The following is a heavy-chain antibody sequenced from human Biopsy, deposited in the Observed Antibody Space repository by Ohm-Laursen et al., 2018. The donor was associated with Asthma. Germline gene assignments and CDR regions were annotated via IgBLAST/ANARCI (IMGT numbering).Heavy chain of an antibody. D-gene: IGHD5-12*01. V-gene: IGHV1-69*01. CDR1: GDSLGSFINYA. J-gene: IGHJ6*02. CDR2: LIPVLGTA. Sequence: SSVKVSCKASGDSLGSFINYAISWVRQAPRQGLEWMGGLIPVLGTADYAPMFEGRVTITADESTSTAYLELTSLRFEDTAVYYCARGYSGTDRIVYYYSGMEVWGQGTTVTVSS. CDR3: ARGYSGTDRIVYYYSGMEV.